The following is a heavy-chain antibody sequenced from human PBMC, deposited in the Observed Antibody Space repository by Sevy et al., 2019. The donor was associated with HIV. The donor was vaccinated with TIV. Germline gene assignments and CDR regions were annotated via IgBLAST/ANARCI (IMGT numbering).Heavy chain of an antibody. D-gene: IGHD2-2*01. V-gene: IGHV3-33*01. CDR2: ISFDENIE. Sequence: GGSLRLSCAASGFAFNTFGMHWVRRAPGKGLEWVAFISFDENIEYYADSVKGRFTISRDNSKNMLYLQMNGLRAEDTAMYYWARDRYCSTSRCYNWIDPWGQGTLVTVSS. CDR1: GFAFNTFG. J-gene: IGHJ5*02. CDR3: ARDRYCSTSRCYNWIDP.